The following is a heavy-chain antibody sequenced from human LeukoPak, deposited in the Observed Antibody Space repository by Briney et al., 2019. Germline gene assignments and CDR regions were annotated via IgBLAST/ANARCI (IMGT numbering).Heavy chain of an antibody. J-gene: IGHJ4*02. V-gene: IGHV1-2*06. CDR1: GYTFTGHY. CDR2: INPNSGGT. D-gene: IGHD1-1*01. CDR3: ARRPRTGTTVDY. Sequence: ASVKVSCKASGYTFTGHYMHWVRQAPGQGLEWMGRINPNSGGTNYAQKFQGRVTMTRDTSISTAYMELSRLRSDDTAVYCCARRPRTGTTVDYWGQGTLVTVSS.